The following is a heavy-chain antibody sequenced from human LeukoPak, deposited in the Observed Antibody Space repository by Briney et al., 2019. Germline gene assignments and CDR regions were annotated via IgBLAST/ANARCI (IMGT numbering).Heavy chain of an antibody. D-gene: IGHD6-13*01. Sequence: PGGSLRLSCAASGFTFSSYAMSWVRQAPGKGLEWVSGISGSGGSTYCADSVKGRFTISRDNSKNTLYLQMNSLRAEDTAVYYCAKAPSSSWFYYDYWGQGTLVTVSS. CDR2: ISGSGGST. CDR1: GFTFSSYA. V-gene: IGHV3-23*01. CDR3: AKAPSSSWFYYDY. J-gene: IGHJ4*02.